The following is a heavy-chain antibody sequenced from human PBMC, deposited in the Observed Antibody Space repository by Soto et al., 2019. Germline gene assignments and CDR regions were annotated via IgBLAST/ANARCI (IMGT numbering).Heavy chain of an antibody. Sequence: SQTLSLTCAISGDSVSSNSAAWNWIRQSPSRGLEWLGRTYYRSKWYNDYAVSVKSRITINPDTSKNQFSLQLNSVTPEDTAVYYCARVSGVAARRRARDYYYYMDVWGKGTTVTVSS. CDR2: TYYRSKWYN. D-gene: IGHD6-6*01. J-gene: IGHJ6*03. V-gene: IGHV6-1*01. CDR3: ARVSGVAARRRARDYYYYMDV. CDR1: GDSVSSNSAA.